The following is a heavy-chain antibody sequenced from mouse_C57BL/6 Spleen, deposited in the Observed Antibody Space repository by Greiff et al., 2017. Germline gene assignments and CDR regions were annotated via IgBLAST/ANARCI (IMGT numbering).Heavy chain of an antibody. CDR3: ARRGLYGSDY. V-gene: IGHV1-55*01. CDR1: GYTFTSYW. J-gene: IGHJ2*01. D-gene: IGHD1-1*01. CDR2: IYPGSGST. Sequence: LQPGAELVKPGASVKMSCKASGYTFTSYWITWVKQRPGQGLEWIGDIYPGSGSTNYNEKFKSKATLPVGTSSSTAYMQLSSLTSEDSAVYYCARRGLYGSDYWGQGTTLTVSS.